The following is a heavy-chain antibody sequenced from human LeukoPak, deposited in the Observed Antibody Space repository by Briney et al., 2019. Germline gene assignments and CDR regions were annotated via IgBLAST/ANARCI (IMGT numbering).Heavy chain of an antibody. Sequence: PSETLSLTCDVSTGYVSSSNWWSWVRQPPEKGLEWIGDIYHNGNTHYNPSLKSRVTISVDKSRNQFSLNMTSVTAADTAVYYCARGRLIAAATNYYYYGMDVWGQGTTVTVSS. V-gene: IGHV4/OR15-8*01. J-gene: IGHJ6*02. CDR1: TGYVSSSNW. CDR2: IYHNGNT. CDR3: ARGRLIAAATNYYYYGMDV. D-gene: IGHD6-13*01.